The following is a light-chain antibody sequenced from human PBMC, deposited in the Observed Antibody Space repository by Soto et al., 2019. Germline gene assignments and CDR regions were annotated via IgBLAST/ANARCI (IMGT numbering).Light chain of an antibody. CDR3: QQYDNLRLS. J-gene: IGKJ4*01. Sequence: DIQMTQSPSSLSASIGDRVTISCQASQHIDDYVNWYQQKPGKAPKVLIYDASTLETGVPSRFSGSGSGTEFTFTISSLQPEDVATYYCQQYDNLRLSFGGGTKVKIK. V-gene: IGKV1-33*01. CDR1: QHIDDY. CDR2: DAS.